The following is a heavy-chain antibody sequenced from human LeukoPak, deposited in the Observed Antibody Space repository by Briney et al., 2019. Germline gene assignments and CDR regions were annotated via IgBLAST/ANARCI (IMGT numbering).Heavy chain of an antibody. CDR1: GGSISPYF. CDR2: ISYSGNT. V-gene: IGHV4-59*01. J-gene: IGHJ5*02. D-gene: IGHD3-10*01. Sequence: SETLSLTCTVSGGSISPYFWSWIRQPPGKGLEWIGYISYSGNTNYNPSLKSRVTISVDTAKNPVSLQLTSVTAVDTAVYYCARDDYRGVTNFDPWGQGTLVTVSS. CDR3: ARDDYRGVTNFDP.